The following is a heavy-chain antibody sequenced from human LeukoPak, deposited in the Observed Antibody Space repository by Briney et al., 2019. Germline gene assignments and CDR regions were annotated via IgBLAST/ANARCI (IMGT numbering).Heavy chain of an antibody. Sequence: GGSLRLSCAASGFTFSSYAMSWVRQAPGKGLEWVSAISGSGGRTYYADSVKGRFTISRDNAKNTLYLQMNSLRAEDTAVYYCARVVDTHFDYWGQGTLVTVSS. D-gene: IGHD5-18*01. CDR2: ISGSGGRT. V-gene: IGHV3-23*01. J-gene: IGHJ4*02. CDR1: GFTFSSYA. CDR3: ARVVDTHFDY.